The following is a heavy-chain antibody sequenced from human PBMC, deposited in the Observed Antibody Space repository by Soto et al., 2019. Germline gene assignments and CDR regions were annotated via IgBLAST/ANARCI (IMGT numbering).Heavy chain of an antibody. Sequence: PGGSLGLSCAASGFTFSSYGMHWVRQAPGKGLEWVALIWFDGSDKYYTESVKGRFTISRDNSKSTLYLQMNSLRAEDTAVYYCARLYCSASSCYSVGAFDIRGQGTTATV. CDR1: GFTFSSYG. V-gene: IGHV3-33*01. J-gene: IGHJ3*02. CDR3: ARLYCSASSCYSVGAFDI. CDR2: IWFDGSDK. D-gene: IGHD2-15*01.